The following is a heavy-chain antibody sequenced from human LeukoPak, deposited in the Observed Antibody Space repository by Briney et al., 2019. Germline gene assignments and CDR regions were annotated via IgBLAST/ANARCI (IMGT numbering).Heavy chain of an antibody. CDR3: AILNLPATTENDAFDI. Sequence: GASVKVSCKASGYTFTSYYMHWVRQAPGQGLEWMGIINPSGGSTSYAQKFQGRVTMTRDMSTSTVYMELSSLRSEDTAVYYCAILNLPATTENDAFDIWGQGTMVTVSS. CDR2: INPSGGST. CDR1: GYTFTSYY. J-gene: IGHJ3*02. D-gene: IGHD2-2*01. V-gene: IGHV1-46*01.